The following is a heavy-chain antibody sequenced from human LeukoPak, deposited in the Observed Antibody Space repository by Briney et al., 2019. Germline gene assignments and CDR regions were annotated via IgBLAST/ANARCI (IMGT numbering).Heavy chain of an antibody. J-gene: IGHJ4*02. CDR1: GFTFSSYS. V-gene: IGHV3-21*04. CDR2: ISSSSSYI. CDR3: ARAYGGYYFDY. Sequence: PGGSLRLSCAASGFTFSSYSINWGRQAPGKGLEWVSSISSSSSYIYYADSVTGRFTISRDNSKNTLYLQMNSLRAEDTAVYYCARAYGGYYFDYWGQGTLVTVSS. D-gene: IGHD4/OR15-4a*01.